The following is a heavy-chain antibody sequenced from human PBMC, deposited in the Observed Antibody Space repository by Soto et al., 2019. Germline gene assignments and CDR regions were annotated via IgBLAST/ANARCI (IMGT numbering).Heavy chain of an antibody. Sequence: SETLSLTCTVSGGSITSGGYYWSWIRQHPGKGLEWLGYIYDSGSTFYNPSLKSRITLSVDTSKNQFSLKLSSVTVADTAVYFCAMKQAGYFYGIDYWGQGTLVTVSS. CDR3: AMKQAGYFYGIDY. CDR2: IYDSGST. CDR1: GGSITSGGYY. D-gene: IGHD3-10*01. V-gene: IGHV4-31*03. J-gene: IGHJ4*02.